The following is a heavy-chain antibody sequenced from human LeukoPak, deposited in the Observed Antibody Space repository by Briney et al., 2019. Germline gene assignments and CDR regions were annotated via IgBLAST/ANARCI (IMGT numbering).Heavy chain of an antibody. Sequence: LSLTCTVSGGSISSYYWSWIRQAPGKGLEWVSYISNTGDFIAYADSVKGRFTMSRDNAKNSLYLQMNSLRAEDAAASYCVRGRGAGPGAHFDYWGQGTLVTVSS. CDR3: VRGRGAGPGAHFDY. CDR2: ISNTGDFI. CDR1: GGSISSYY. V-gene: IGHV3-11*01. D-gene: IGHD3-10*01. J-gene: IGHJ4*02.